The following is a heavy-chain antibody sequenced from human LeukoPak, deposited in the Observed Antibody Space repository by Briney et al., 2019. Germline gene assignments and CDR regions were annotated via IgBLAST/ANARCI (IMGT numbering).Heavy chain of an antibody. CDR3: VRLRRNSDTTGFYYYYDF. J-gene: IGHJ4*02. CDR2: ISVRSNYI. D-gene: IGHD3-22*01. Sequence: GGSLRLSCAASGYTFSSYSINWVRQAAGKGLEWVSSISVRSNYIYYADSVRGRFRISRDDARDSLYLQMNSLRAEDTAVYYCVRLRRNSDTTGFYYYYDFWGQGTLVTVSS. V-gene: IGHV3-21*01. CDR1: GYTFSSYS.